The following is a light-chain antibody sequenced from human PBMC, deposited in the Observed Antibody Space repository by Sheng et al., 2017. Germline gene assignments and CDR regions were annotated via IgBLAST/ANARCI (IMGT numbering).Light chain of an antibody. CDR2: WAS. V-gene: IGKV4-1*01. J-gene: IGKJ1*01. CDR1: QSILYTPTNNNY. CDR3: EQYYENPRT. Sequence: DIVMTQSPDSLAVSLGERATINCKSSQSILYTPTNNNYLAWYQQKPGQPPKLLFYWASTRASGVPDRFSGSGYGTDFTLTITTLQAEDGAVYYCEQYYENPRTFGQGTKVEIK.